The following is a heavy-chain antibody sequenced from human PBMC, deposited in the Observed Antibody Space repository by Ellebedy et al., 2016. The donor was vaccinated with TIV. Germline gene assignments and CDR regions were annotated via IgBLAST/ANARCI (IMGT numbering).Heavy chain of an antibody. CDR1: GFTFSDYY. D-gene: IGHD3-16*02. CDR3: ARTITFGGVIAYYYGMDV. J-gene: IGHJ6*02. V-gene: IGHV3-11*01. CDR2: ISSSGSTI. Sequence: GESLKISCAASGFTFSDYYMSWIRQAPGKGLEWVSYISSSGSTIYYADSVKGRFTISRDNAKNSLYLQMNSLRAEDTAVYYCARTITFGGVIAYYYGMDVWGQGTTVTVSS.